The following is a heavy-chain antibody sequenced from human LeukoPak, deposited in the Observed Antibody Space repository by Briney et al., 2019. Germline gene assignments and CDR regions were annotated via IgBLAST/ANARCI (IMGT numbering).Heavy chain of an antibody. CDR2: ISYDGSNK. D-gene: IGHD3-16*01. CDR3: ARGSPDYPTNDYFDY. CDR1: GFTFNSYA. J-gene: IGHJ4*02. V-gene: IGHV3-30*04. Sequence: GGSLRLSCAASGFTFNSYAMHWVRQAPGKGLEWVAVISYDGSNKYYADSVKGRFTISRDNSKNTLYLQMNSLRAEDTAVYYCARGSPDYPTNDYFDYWGQGTLVTVSS.